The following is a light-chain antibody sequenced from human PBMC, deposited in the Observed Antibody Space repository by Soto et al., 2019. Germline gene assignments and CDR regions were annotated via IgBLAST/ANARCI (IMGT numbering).Light chain of an antibody. V-gene: IGKV1-33*01. Sequence: DIQMTHSPHSLSASVGARVTISYQASENINNYLNWYQQIPGKAPKLLIYDASNLAAGAPSRFSGSGSGTAFTFAISGLQPDDVATYYCQQYDSLPLTFGGGTKVEIK. CDR2: DAS. J-gene: IGKJ4*01. CDR1: ENINNY. CDR3: QQYDSLPLT.